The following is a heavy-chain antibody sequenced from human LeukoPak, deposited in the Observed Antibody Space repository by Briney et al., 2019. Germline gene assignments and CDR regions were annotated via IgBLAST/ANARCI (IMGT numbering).Heavy chain of an antibody. CDR1: GFTFSSCG. CDR2: IWYDGSNK. Sequence: GGSLRLSCAASGFTFSSCGMHWVRQAPGKGLEWVAVIWYDGSNKYYADSVKGRFTISRDISKNTLYLQMNSLRAEDTAVYYCARGLVLDYYDSSGFDYWGQGTLVTVSS. J-gene: IGHJ4*02. D-gene: IGHD3-22*01. CDR3: ARGLVLDYYDSSGFDY. V-gene: IGHV3-33*01.